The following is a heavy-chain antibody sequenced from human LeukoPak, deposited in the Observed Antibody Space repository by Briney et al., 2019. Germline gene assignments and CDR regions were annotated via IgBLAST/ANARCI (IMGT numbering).Heavy chain of an antibody. J-gene: IGHJ4*02. Sequence: SGGSLRLSCAASGFTFSDYGIHWVRQAPGKGLEWVAVISYDGSNKYYADSVKGRFTISRDNSKNTVYLQMNSLRVEDTAVYYCARGDGVYVYWGQGTLVTVSS. CDR2: ISYDGSNK. CDR3: ARGDGVYVY. D-gene: IGHD5/OR15-5a*01. V-gene: IGHV3-30*03. CDR1: GFTFSDYG.